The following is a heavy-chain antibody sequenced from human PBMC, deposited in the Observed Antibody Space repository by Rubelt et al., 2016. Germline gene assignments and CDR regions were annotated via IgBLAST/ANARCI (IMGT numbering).Heavy chain of an antibody. CDR1: GGSFSGYY. V-gene: IGHV4-34*01. CDR2: INHSGST. Sequence: VQLQQWGAGLLKPSETLSLTCAVYGGSFSGYYWSWIRQPPGKGLEWIGEINHSGSTNYNPSLKSRVTISVDTSKNQFSLKLSSVTAADTAVYYCARRDGPNWFDPWGQGTLVTVSS. J-gene: IGHJ5*02. CDR3: ARRDGPNWFDP.